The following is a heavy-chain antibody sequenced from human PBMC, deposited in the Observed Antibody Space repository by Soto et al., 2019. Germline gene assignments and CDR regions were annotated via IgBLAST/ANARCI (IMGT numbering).Heavy chain of an antibody. CDR1: GGSISSGDYY. CDR3: ARDKITGLFDY. Sequence: PSETLSLTCTVSGGSISSGDYYWTWIRQPPGKGLEWIGHIYYSGTTYYNPSLKSRVTISVDTSKNQFSLKLTSVTAADTAVYYCARDKITGLFDYWGQGTLVTVS. CDR2: IYYSGTT. D-gene: IGHD2-8*02. V-gene: IGHV4-30-4*01. J-gene: IGHJ4*02.